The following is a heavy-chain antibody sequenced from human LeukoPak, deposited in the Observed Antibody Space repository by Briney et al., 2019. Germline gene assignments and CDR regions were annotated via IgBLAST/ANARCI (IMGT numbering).Heavy chain of an antibody. V-gene: IGHV4-4*07. CDR1: GGSISSYY. J-gene: IGHJ6*03. CDR2: IYTSGST. CDR3: ASGHLLEWLSPHYYYMDV. D-gene: IGHD3-3*01. Sequence: SETLSLTCTVSGGSISSYYWSWIRQPAGKGLEWLGRIYTSGSTNYNPSLKSRVTMSVDTSKNQFSLKLSSVTAADTGVYYCASGHLLEWLSPHYYYMDVWGKGTTVTVSS.